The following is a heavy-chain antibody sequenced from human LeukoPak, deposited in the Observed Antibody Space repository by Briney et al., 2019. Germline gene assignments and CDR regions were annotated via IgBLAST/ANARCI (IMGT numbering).Heavy chain of an antibody. Sequence: SETLSLTCTVSGYSISSGYYWGWIRQPPGKGLEWIGSIYHNGRTYFNPSLKSRVTISVDTSKNQFSLHLSSVTAADTAAYYCARDSGTTGEVKFDPWGQGILVTVSS. CDR3: ARDSGTTGEVKFDP. J-gene: IGHJ5*02. CDR2: IYHNGRT. D-gene: IGHD3-10*01. V-gene: IGHV4-38-2*02. CDR1: GYSISSGYY.